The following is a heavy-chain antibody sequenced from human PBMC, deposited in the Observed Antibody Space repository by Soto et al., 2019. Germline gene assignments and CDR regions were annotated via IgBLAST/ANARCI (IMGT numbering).Heavy chain of an antibody. D-gene: IGHD6-13*01. V-gene: IGHV4-61*01. Sequence: SETLSLTCTVSGGSVSSGSYYWSWIRQPPGKGLEWIGYIYYSGSTNYNPSLKSRVTISVDTSKNQFSLKLSSVTAADTAVYYCARDTLPGIAAAVPVYWGQGTLVTVSS. CDR3: ARDTLPGIAAAVPVY. CDR1: GGSVSSGSYY. J-gene: IGHJ4*02. CDR2: IYYSGST.